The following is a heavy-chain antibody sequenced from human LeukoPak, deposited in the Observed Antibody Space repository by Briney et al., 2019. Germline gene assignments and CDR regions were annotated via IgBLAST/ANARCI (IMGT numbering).Heavy chain of an antibody. J-gene: IGHJ4*02. CDR3: ARDRGYSYGHPFDY. D-gene: IGHD5-18*01. V-gene: IGHV3-33*01. CDR2: IWNDGSNK. Sequence: HPGGSLRLSCAASGFTLSSYGMHWVRQAPGKGLEWVALIWNDGSNKYYAESVKGRFTISRDNPKSTLYLQMNSLRAEDTAVYYCARDRGYSYGHPFDYWGQGTLVTVSS. CDR1: GFTLSSYG.